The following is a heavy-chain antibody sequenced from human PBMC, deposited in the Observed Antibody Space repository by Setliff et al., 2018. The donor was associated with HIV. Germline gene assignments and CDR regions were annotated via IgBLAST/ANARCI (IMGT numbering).Heavy chain of an antibody. CDR2: IRTAGDT. D-gene: IGHD2-2*01. V-gene: IGHV3-13*01. CDR3: AKSCDVPSKPGPYYYSMDV. J-gene: IGHJ6*03. CDR1: GFTFPSYD. Sequence: GGSLRLSCAASGFTFPSYDMHWVRQATGKGLEWVSTIRTAGDTYYADSVKGRFTISRDNSKNTLFLQLNSLRVDDTAVYYCAKSCDVPSKPGPYYYSMDVWGKGTTVTVSS.